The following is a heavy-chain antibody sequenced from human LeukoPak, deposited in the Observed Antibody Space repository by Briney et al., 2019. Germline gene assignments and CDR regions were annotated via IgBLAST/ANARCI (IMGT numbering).Heavy chain of an antibody. J-gene: IGHJ6*03. CDR3: ARGPHDYGDYYAYMDV. V-gene: IGHV3-33*01. D-gene: IGHD4-17*01. Sequence: PGGSLRLSCAASGFTFSSYGMHWVRQAPGKGLEWVAVIWYDGSNKYYAVSVKGRFTISRDNSKNTLYLQMNSLRAEDTAVYYCARGPHDYGDYYAYMDVWGKGTTVTVSS. CDR1: GFTFSSYG. CDR2: IWYDGSNK.